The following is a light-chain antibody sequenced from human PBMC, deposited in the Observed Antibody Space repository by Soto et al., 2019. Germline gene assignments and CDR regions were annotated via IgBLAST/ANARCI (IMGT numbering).Light chain of an antibody. CDR2: EAS. V-gene: IGLV2-23*01. Sequence: QSALTQPPSVSGSPGQSITISCTGSSNDVGTYNLVSWYQHHPGKAPKLIFNEASKRPAGVPNRFSGSKSGNTASLTISGLHAEDEADYYCCSYGRSVVFGGGTQLTVL. CDR3: CSYGRSVV. J-gene: IGLJ2*01. CDR1: SNDVGTYNL.